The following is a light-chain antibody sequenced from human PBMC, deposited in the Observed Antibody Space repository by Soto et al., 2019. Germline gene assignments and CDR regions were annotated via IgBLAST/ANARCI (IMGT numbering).Light chain of an antibody. CDR1: QSISSS. CDR2: DAS. V-gene: IGKV1-5*01. Sequence: IQVTQSPSTLSSSVGDRVTITCRASQSISSSLAWYQQKPGKAPKLLIYDASSLESGVPSRFSGSGSGTEFTLTISSLQPDDFATYYCQQYNTYPWTFGQGTKVDIK. CDR3: QQYNTYPWT. J-gene: IGKJ1*01.